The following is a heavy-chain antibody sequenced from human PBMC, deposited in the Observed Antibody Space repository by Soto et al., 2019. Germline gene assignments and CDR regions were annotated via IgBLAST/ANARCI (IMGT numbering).Heavy chain of an antibody. D-gene: IGHD3-22*01. Sequence: EVQLLDSGGRLVQPGGSLRLSCAASGFSFSIYAMNWVRQAPGKGLEWVSGISGGGGSTYYADSVKGRFTISRDNSKNSLYRQMNSLRIEDTAVYYCAKDPTSYDSSAQFDSLRQGTMVTVSS. V-gene: IGHV3-23*01. CDR3: AKDPTSYDSSAQFDS. J-gene: IGHJ4*02. CDR1: GFSFSIYA. CDR2: ISGGGGST.